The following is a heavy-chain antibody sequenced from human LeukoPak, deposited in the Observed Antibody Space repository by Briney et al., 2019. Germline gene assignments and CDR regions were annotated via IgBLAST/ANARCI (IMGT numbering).Heavy chain of an antibody. J-gene: IGHJ4*02. D-gene: IGHD3-22*01. Sequence: ASVKVSCKASGYTFTSYGISWVRQAPGQGLEWMGWISAYNGNTNYAQKLQGRVTMTTDTSTSIAYMELRSLRSDDTAVYYCARDAPSLYYDSSGYSPDYWGQGTLVTVSS. V-gene: IGHV1-18*01. CDR3: ARDAPSLYYDSSGYSPDY. CDR2: ISAYNGNT. CDR1: GYTFTSYG.